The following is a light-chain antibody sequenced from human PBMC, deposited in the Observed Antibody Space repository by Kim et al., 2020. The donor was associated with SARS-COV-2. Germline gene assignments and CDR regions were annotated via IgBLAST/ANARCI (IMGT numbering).Light chain of an antibody. V-gene: IGLV2-8*01. J-gene: IGLJ2*01. CDR1: SSDFGYYKY. CDR2: EVD. CDR3: VSYGGGGTDVV. Sequence: QSALTQPPSASGSPGQSVTISCTGTSSDFGYYKYVSWYQHHPGKAPKVMIYEVDKRPSGVPDRFSGSKSGNTASLTVSGLQAEDEADYYCVSYGGGGTDVVFGGGTQLTVL.